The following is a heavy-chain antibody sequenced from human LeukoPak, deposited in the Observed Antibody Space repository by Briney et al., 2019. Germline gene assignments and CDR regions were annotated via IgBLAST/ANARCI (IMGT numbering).Heavy chain of an antibody. CDR1: GGSISSYY. Sequence: SETLSHTCTVSGGSISSYYWSWIRQPPGKGLEWIGYIYYSGSTNYNPSLKSRVTISVDTSKNQFSLKLSSVTAADAAAYYCARDSYSSSSIGFDYWGQGTLVTVSS. J-gene: IGHJ4*02. CDR2: IYYSGST. CDR3: ARDSYSSSSIGFDY. V-gene: IGHV4-59*01. D-gene: IGHD6-6*01.